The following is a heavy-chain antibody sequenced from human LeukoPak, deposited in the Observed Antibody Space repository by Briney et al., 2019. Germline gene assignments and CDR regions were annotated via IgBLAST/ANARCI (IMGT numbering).Heavy chain of an antibody. J-gene: IGHJ4*02. V-gene: IGHV3-49*04. CDR3: TRARGYSYGYIDY. Sequence: GGSLRLSCTASGFSFGDYAMSWVRQAPGKGLEWVGFIRSKAYGGTPEYAAAVEGRFTISRDDSKSIAYLQMNSLKTEDTAVYYCTRARGYSYGYIDYWGQGTLVTVSS. CDR2: IRSKAYGGTP. D-gene: IGHD5-18*01. CDR1: GFSFGDYA.